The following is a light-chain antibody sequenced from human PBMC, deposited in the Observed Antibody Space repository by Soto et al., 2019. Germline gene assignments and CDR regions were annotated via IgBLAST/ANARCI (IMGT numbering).Light chain of an antibody. Sequence: EIVLTQSPATLSLSPGERATLSCRASQSVSSYLAWYQQKPGQGPRLLIYDASNRATGIPARFSGSGSATDFALTISSLEPEDFAVYYCQQRSNWPPYTVGQGTSLEIK. V-gene: IGKV3-11*01. CDR1: QSVSSY. CDR2: DAS. CDR3: QQRSNWPPYT. J-gene: IGKJ2*01.